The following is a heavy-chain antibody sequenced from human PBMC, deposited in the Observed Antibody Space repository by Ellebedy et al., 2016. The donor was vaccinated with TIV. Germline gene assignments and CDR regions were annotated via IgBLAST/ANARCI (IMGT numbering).Heavy chain of an antibody. V-gene: IGHV4-59*08. Sequence: SETLSLTCTVSGGSVSSYYWSWIRQPPGKGLEWIGYIYYSGSTNYNPSLKSRVTISADTSKNQISLRLSSVTAADTAVYYCARWFGELLYFRWFDPWGQGTLVTVSS. CDR1: GGSVSSYY. CDR3: ARWFGELLYFRWFDP. D-gene: IGHD3-10*01. CDR2: IYYSGST. J-gene: IGHJ5*02.